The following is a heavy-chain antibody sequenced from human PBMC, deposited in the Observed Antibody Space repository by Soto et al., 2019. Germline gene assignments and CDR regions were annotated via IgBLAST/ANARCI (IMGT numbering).Heavy chain of an antibody. CDR3: ARDGRPGISYNWFDP. Sequence: HLGGSLRLSCAASGFTFSSYGMHWVRQAPGKGLEWVAVIWYDGSNKYYADSVKGRFTISRDNSKNTLYLQMNSLRAEDTAVYYCARDGRPGISYNWFDPWGQGTLVTVSS. V-gene: IGHV3-33*01. CDR1: GFTFSSYG. CDR2: IWYDGSNK. J-gene: IGHJ5*02. D-gene: IGHD6-13*01.